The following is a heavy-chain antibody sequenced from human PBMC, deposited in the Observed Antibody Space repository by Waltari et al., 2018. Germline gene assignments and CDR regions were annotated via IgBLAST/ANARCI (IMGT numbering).Heavy chain of an antibody. D-gene: IGHD1-7*01. CDR3: AELSSSAFHI. J-gene: IGHJ3*02. Sequence: EVQLVESGGGLVQPGESLRLSCAASGFTFSRYWMHWVRQAPGKGLGWVSRINTDGGSTSYADSVMGRSTISRDNAKNTLYLQMNSLTVDDTAVYYCAELSSSAFHIWGQGTMVTVSS. CDR1: GFTFSRYW. V-gene: IGHV3-74*01. CDR2: INTDGGST.